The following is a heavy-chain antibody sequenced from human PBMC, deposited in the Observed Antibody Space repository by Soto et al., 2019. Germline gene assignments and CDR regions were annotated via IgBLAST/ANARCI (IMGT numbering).Heavy chain of an antibody. V-gene: IGHV4-39*01. CDR3: ATGRCDRGLYEEHF. Sequence: PSETLSLTCTVSNDSIRSGTYYWARIRQPPGRGLGGFGGLSHLGTTDYNPSHESRVTVTKDASKYQFSLKLSSGTAADTAVYYCATGRCDRGLYEEHFWGQGTLVTVSS. J-gene: IGHJ4*02. CDR2: LSHLGTT. D-gene: IGHD2-8*01. CDR1: NDSIRSGTYY.